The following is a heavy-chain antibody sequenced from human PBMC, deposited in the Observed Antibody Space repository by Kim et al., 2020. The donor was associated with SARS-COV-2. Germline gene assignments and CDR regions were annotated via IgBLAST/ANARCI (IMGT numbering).Heavy chain of an antibody. CDR3: ARAYCSGGSCYYFDY. J-gene: IGHJ4*02. V-gene: IGHV3-13*01. Sequence: GSIKGRFTISGENAKNALYLQMNSLGAGDTAVYYCARAYCSGGSCYYFDYWGQGTLVTVSS. D-gene: IGHD2-15*01.